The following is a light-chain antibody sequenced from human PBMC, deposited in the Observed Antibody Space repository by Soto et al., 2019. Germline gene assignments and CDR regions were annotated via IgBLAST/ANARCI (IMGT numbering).Light chain of an antibody. CDR3: QQSYSPRRT. CDR2: AAF. V-gene: IGKV1-39*01. Sequence: DIRMSQSPSSLSASVGDRVTITCRASESIGSYLNWYQQKPGRVPKLLIYAAFRLPSGVPSRFSGSGSVTDFTVTIGGLQFEDCATYVCQQSYSPRRTFGLGTKVDI. CDR1: ESIGSY. J-gene: IGKJ3*01.